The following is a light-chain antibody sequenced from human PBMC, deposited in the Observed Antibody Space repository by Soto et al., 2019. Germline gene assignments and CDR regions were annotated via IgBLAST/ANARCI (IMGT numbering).Light chain of an antibody. CDR3: QAWDNNTAV. V-gene: IGLV3-1*01. CDR1: KLGDKY. CDR2: QDT. J-gene: IGLJ2*01. Sequence: SSELTQPPSVSLSPGQTASITCSGHKLGDKYACWYQQKPGQSPVLVIYQDTVRPSGIPERFSGSNSGNTATLTISGTQAMDEADYYCQAWDNNTAVFGGGTKLTVL.